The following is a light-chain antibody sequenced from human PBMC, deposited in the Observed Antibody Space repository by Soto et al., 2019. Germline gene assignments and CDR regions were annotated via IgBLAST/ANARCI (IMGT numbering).Light chain of an antibody. J-gene: IGKJ5*01. Sequence: VVLTHSPATLSLSPWERATLSCRASQSVSSYLAWYQQKPGQAPRLLIFDTSNRATGIPARFSGGGSGTDFTLTISSLEPEDFAVYYCQQRSNWPYFGQGTRLEIK. CDR1: QSVSSY. CDR2: DTS. CDR3: QQRSNWPY. V-gene: IGKV3-11*01.